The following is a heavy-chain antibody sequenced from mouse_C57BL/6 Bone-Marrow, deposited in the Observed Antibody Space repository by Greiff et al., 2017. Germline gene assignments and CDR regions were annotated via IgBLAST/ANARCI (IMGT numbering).Heavy chain of an antibody. CDR3: ARSYYYGSSYYY. D-gene: IGHD1-1*01. CDR2: INPNNGGT. V-gene: IGHV1-26*01. J-gene: IGHJ2*01. CDR1: GYTFTDYY. Sequence: EVQLQQSGPELVKPGASVKISCKASGYTFTDYYMNWVKQSHGKSLEWIGDINPNNGGTSYNQKFKGKATLTVDKSSSTAYMELRSLTSEDSAVYYCARSYYYGSSYYYGGQGTTLTVSS.